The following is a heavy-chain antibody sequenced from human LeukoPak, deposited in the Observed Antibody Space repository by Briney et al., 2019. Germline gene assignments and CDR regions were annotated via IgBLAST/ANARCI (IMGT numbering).Heavy chain of an antibody. D-gene: IGHD3-3*01. V-gene: IGHV4-39*01. Sequence: GSLRLSCAASGFTFSSYSMNWVRQPPGKGLEWIGSIYYSGSTYYDPSLKSGVTISVDTSKNQFSLKLSSVTAADTAVYYCARQTRGSDGSGYYKTYFDYWGQGTLVTVSS. CDR3: ARQTRGSDGSGYYKTYFDY. CDR2: IYYSGST. J-gene: IGHJ4*02. CDR1: GFTFSSYSMN.